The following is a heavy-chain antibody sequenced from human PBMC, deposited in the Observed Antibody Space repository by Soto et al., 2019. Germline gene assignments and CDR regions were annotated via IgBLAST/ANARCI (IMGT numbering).Heavy chain of an antibody. V-gene: IGHV3-23*01. CDR3: SKELLDYYDSSDYHPNCSCQI. D-gene: IGHD3-22*01. J-gene: IGHJ3*01. CDR2: ISGSGGST. CDR1: GFTFSSYA. Sequence: EVQLLESGGGLVQPGGSLRLSCAASGFTFSSYALNWVRQAPGKGLEWVSAISGSGGSTYYAASVKGRFTISRDNSKNTQYLQMHSPRAEDTAVYCCSKELLDYYDSSDYHPNCSCQIRGQATMVTVSS.